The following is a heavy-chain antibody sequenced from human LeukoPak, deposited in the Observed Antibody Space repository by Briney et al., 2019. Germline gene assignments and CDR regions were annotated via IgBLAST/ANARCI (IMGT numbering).Heavy chain of an antibody. J-gene: IGHJ6*02. CDR2: ISSSGNTI. V-gene: IGHV3-48*03. D-gene: IGHD2-2*01. CDR1: RFTFSDYE. Sequence: GGSLRLSCAASRFTFSDYEVNWVRQSPGKGLEWVSYISSSGNTIFYADSVKGRFTISRDNAKNSLYLQMNNLRAEDMALYYCARGYAYGMDVWGQGTTVTVSS. CDR3: ARGYAYGMDV.